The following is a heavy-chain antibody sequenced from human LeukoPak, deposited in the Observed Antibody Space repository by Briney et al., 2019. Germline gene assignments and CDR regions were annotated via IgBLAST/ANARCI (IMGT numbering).Heavy chain of an antibody. D-gene: IGHD2-8*01. CDR2: IYSGGNT. J-gene: IGHJ6*02. CDR1: GFTVSSNY. CDR3: ARTNYLDV. V-gene: IGHV3-66*01. Sequence: GGSLRLSCAASGFTVSSNYMSWVRQAPGKGLEWVSIIYSGGNTYYADSVEGRFTISRDNSKNTLYLHMNSLRAEDTAVYYCARTNYLDVWGRGTTVTVSS.